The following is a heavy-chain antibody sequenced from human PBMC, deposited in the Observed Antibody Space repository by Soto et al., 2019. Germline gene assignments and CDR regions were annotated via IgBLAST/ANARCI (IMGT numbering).Heavy chain of an antibody. D-gene: IGHD3-22*01. CDR1: GGTFSSYA. J-gene: IGHJ4*02. V-gene: IGHV1-69*06. CDR2: IIPIFGTA. CDR3: ARDQAAHYDSSGYSFDY. Sequence: SVKVSCKASGGTFSSYAISWVRQAPGQGLEWMGGIIPIFGTANYAQKFQGRVTITADKSTSTAYMELSSLRSEDTAVYYCARDQAAHYDSSGYSFDYCGQGTMVTV.